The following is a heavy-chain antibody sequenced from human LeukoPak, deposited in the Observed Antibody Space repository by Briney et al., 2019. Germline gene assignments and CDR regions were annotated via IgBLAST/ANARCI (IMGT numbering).Heavy chain of an antibody. D-gene: IGHD3-22*01. J-gene: IGHJ4*02. Sequence: PGGSLRLSCAASGFTFSSYWMSWVRQAPEKGLEWVANIKQDGSEKYYVDSVKGRFTISRDNAKNSLYLQMNSLRAEDTAVYYCARAKYYYDSSGYYYYWGQGTLVTVSS. CDR2: IKQDGSEK. CDR3: ARAKYYYDSSGYYYY. CDR1: GFTFSSYW. V-gene: IGHV3-7*01.